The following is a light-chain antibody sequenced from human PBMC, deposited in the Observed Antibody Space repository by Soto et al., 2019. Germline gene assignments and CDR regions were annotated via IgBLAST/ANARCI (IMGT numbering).Light chain of an antibody. V-gene: IGKV3-15*01. CDR2: GAS. J-gene: IGKJ5*01. CDR3: QQYNNWPRT. CDR1: QSVRYNY. Sequence: EIVLTQSPGTLSLSPWEGATLSCRASQSVRYNYLAWYQQKPGQAPRLLIYGASTRATGIPARFSGSGSGTEFTLTISSLQSEDFAVYYCQQYNNWPRTFGQGTRLEIK.